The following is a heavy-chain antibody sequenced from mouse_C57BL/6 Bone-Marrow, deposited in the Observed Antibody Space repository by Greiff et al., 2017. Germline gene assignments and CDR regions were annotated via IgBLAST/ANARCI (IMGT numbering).Heavy chain of an antibody. CDR1: GYTFTSYW. J-gene: IGHJ2*01. CDR3: ARSGPLGRSFDY. Sequence: VQVQQPGAELVKPGASVKMSCKASGYTFTSYWITWVKQRPGQGLEWIGDIYPTSGRTNYNEKFKSKAILTVDTSSNTAYMQLSSLTSEDSAVFYCARSGPLGRSFDYWGQGTTLTVSS. V-gene: IGHV1-55*01. CDR2: IYPTSGRT. D-gene: IGHD4-1*01.